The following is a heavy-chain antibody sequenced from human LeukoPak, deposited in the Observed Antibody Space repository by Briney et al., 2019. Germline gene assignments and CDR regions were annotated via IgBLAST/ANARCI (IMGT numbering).Heavy chain of an antibody. CDR3: ARDRVIRAARPRVWFDP. D-gene: IGHD6-6*01. V-gene: IGHV4-61*01. J-gene: IGHJ5*02. CDR2: IYYSGST. Sequence: SETLSLTCTASGGSISSGSYYWSWIRQPPGKGLEWIGYIYYSGSTNYNPSLKSRVTISVDTSKNQFSLKLSSVTAADTAVYYCARDRVIRAARPRVWFDPWGQGTLVTVSS. CDR1: GGSISSGSYY.